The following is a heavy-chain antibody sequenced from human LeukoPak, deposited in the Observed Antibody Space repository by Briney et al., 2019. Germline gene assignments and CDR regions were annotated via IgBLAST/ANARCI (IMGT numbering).Heavy chain of an antibody. D-gene: IGHD2-15*01. CDR3: AREDGYCSGGNCYSYFDS. V-gene: IGHV3-7*01. Sequence: GGSLRLSCAASGFTFSHFWMCWVRQAPGKGLEWVAYIKKTGSETYYVDSVKGRFTITRDNTRNSLFLQMYSLRAEDTAVYFCAREDGYCSGGNCYSYFDSWGQGTLVTVSS. J-gene: IGHJ4*02. CDR2: IKKTGSET. CDR1: GFTFSHFW.